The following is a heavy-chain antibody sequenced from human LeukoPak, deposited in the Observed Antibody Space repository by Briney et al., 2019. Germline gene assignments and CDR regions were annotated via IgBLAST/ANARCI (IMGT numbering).Heavy chain of an antibody. CDR1: GFTFSNYE. Sequence: QPGGSLRLSCAASGFTFSNYEMNWVRQAPGKGLEWISYISASGNPMFYADSVKGRFTISRDNAKNSLYLQMNSLRAEDTAIYYCAKDGSSGILYWGQGTLVTVSS. CDR3: AKDGSSGILY. V-gene: IGHV3-48*03. D-gene: IGHD3-10*01. J-gene: IGHJ4*02. CDR2: ISASGNPM.